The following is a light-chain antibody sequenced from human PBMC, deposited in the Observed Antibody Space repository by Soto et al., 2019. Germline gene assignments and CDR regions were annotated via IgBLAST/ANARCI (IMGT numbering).Light chain of an antibody. J-gene: IGKJ4*01. CDR1: QSVSSN. CDR3: QQFNYWPPLT. Sequence: EIVMTQSPATLSVTPGERATLSCRASQSVSSNLAWYQQKPGQAPRLLMFNASTRATGIPARFSGSGSGTEFTLTNSSLQSEDFAVYYCQQFNYWPPLTFGGGTKVEIK. CDR2: NAS. V-gene: IGKV3-15*01.